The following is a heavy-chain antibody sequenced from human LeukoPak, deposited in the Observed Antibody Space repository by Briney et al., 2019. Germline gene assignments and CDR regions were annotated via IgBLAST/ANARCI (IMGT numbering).Heavy chain of an antibody. Sequence: GASVKVSCKASGYFLIGYFIHWVRQAPGQGLEWMGWIDPKSGGTNYAQKFQGRVTMTRDTSISTAYMELSRLRSDDTAVHYCARGPSFDWLPDDAFDIWGQGTMVTVSS. CDR3: ARGPSFDWLPDDAFDI. CDR1: GYFLIGYF. J-gene: IGHJ3*02. D-gene: IGHD3-9*01. V-gene: IGHV1-2*02. CDR2: IDPKSGGT.